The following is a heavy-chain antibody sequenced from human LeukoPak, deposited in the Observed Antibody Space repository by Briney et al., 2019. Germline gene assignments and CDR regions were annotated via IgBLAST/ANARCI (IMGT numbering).Heavy chain of an antibody. Sequence: GGSLGLSCAASEFTFSSYAMSWVRQAPGKGLEWVSAIGGSGGSTYYADSVKGRFTISRDNSKNTLYLQMNSLRAEDTAVYYCAKDRKPYGSGSYYDYWGQGTLVTVSS. V-gene: IGHV3-23*01. CDR2: IGGSGGST. J-gene: IGHJ4*02. CDR3: AKDRKPYGSGSYYDY. CDR1: EFTFSSYA. D-gene: IGHD3-10*01.